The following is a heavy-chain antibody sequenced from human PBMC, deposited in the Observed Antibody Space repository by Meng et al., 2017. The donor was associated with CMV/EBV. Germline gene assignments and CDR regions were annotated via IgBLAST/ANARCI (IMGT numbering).Heavy chain of an antibody. CDR1: GFTFSSYA. Sequence: GGLLRLSCAASGFTFSSYAMHWVRQAPGKGLEWVAVISYDGSNKYYADSVKGRFTISRDNSKNTLYLQMNSLRAEDTAVYYCARDLETYYDFWSGLYGMDVWGQGTTVTVSS. D-gene: IGHD3-3*01. CDR3: ARDLETYYDFWSGLYGMDV. J-gene: IGHJ6*02. V-gene: IGHV3-30*04. CDR2: ISYDGSNK.